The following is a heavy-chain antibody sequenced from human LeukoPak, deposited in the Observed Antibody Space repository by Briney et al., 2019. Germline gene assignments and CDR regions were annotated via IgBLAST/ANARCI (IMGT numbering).Heavy chain of an antibody. D-gene: IGHD6-19*01. J-gene: IGHJ6*03. Sequence: ASVKVSCKASGGTFSSYAISWVRQAPGQGLEWMGGIIPIFGTANYAQKFQGRVTITAGESTSTAYMELSSLRSEDTAVYYCARASGWSHYYYYMDVWGKGTTVTISS. CDR2: IIPIFGTA. CDR3: ARASGWSHYYYYMDV. CDR1: GGTFSSYA. V-gene: IGHV1-69*13.